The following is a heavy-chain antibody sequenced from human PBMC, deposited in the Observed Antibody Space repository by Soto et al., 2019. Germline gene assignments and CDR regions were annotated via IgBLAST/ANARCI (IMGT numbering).Heavy chain of an antibody. CDR3: VKKGSPTGDHRNWYFDL. CDR1: GFTFSDSA. J-gene: IGHJ2*01. V-gene: IGHV3-23*01. D-gene: IGHD7-27*01. CDR2: ISGSDGST. Sequence: GGSLRLSCAASGFTFSDSAMHWVRKASGKGLEWVSTISGSDGSTYYADSVKGRFTTSRDNSKSTLFLQMNSLGAEDTALYYCVKKGSPTGDHRNWYFDLWGRGTLVTVSS.